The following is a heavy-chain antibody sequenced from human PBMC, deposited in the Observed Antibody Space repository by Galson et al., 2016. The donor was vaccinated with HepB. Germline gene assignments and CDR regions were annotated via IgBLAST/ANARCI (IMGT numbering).Heavy chain of an antibody. V-gene: IGHV1-18*04. J-gene: IGHJ4*02. CDR1: GYTFTTYG. CDR2: IIAYNGAT. D-gene: IGHD3-3*01. Sequence: SVKVSCRASGYTFTTYGVSWVRQAPGQGLAWMGWIIAYNGATNYAHEVQGRVTMTTDTSTSTAYMDLRRLRSDDSAIYYCARDRPTIFGVHPPFDYWGQGTLVTVSS. CDR3: ARDRPTIFGVHPPFDY.